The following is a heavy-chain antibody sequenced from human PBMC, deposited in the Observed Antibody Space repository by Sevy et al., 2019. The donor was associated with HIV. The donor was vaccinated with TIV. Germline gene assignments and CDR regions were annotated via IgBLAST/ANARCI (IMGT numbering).Heavy chain of an antibody. Sequence: GGSLRLSCVGSGFSFSSDAMSWVRQAPGKGLQWVATVSASGGSTYYADSVRGRFSITRDNSKNTLYLKMNSLRAEDTAVYYCARVGGGGYYDPWSGYLEFDPWGQGTLVTVSS. V-gene: IGHV3-23*01. CDR3: ARVGGGGYYDPWSGYLEFDP. J-gene: IGHJ5*02. CDR2: VSASGGST. D-gene: IGHD3-3*01. CDR1: GFSFSSDA.